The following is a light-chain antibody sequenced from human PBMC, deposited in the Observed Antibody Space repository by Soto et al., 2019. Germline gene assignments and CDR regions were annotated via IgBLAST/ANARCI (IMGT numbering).Light chain of an antibody. CDR1: QSIGDS. J-gene: IGKJ1*01. CDR3: QQYNGYSRT. CDR2: DVS. V-gene: IGKV1-5*01. Sequence: DIQMTQCPSTLSASVGDRVTITCRASQSIGDSLAWYQQKPGKAPYLLISDVSSLERGVPSRFSGSGSGTEFTLTISSMQPDDFATFYCQQYNGYSRTFGQGTKVEI.